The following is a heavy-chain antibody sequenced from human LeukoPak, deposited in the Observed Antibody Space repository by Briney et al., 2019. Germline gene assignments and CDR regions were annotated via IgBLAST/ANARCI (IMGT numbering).Heavy chain of an antibody. J-gene: IGHJ4*02. CDR3: ARILGQRIAMTGYFDF. V-gene: IGHV3-21*01. CDR2: ISSDGDYI. Sequence: GGSLRLSCAASGFSFSSYTMNWVRQAPGKGLEWVSSISSDGDYIYYADSVKGRFTISRDNAKNSLYLQMNSLRAEDTALYYCARILGQRIAMTGYFDFWGQGTLVTVSS. D-gene: IGHD6-19*01. CDR1: GFSFSSYT.